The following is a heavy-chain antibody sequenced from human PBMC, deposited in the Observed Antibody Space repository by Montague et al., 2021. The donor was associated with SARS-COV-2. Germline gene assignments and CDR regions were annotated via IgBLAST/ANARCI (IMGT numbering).Heavy chain of an antibody. CDR1: GDSVSSKGAA. D-gene: IGHD2-2*01. V-gene: IGHV6-1*01. CDR2: TYYRSQWYE. CDR3: ARGAYHDLYYYYHGMDV. J-gene: IGHJ6*02. Sequence: CAISGDSVSSKGAAWNWIRQSPSRGLEWLGRTYYRSQWYEDYAVSMKGRITIKPDTSKNQFSLHLESVSPDDTALYYCARGAYHDLYYYYHGMDVWGRGTTVSVSS.